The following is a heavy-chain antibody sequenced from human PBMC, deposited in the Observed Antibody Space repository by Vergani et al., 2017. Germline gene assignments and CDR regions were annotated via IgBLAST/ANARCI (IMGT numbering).Heavy chain of an antibody. J-gene: IGHJ6*02. CDR1: GGSLSSSSYY. CDR2: IYYSGST. CDR3: ARAAARTLYGMDV. V-gene: IGHV4-39*07. Sequence: QLQLQESGPGLVKPSETLSLTCTVSGGSLSSSSYYWGWIRQPPGKGLEWIGYIYYSGSTYYNPSLKSRVTISVDTSKNQFSLKLSSVTAADTAVYYCARAAARTLYGMDVWGQGTTVTVSS. D-gene: IGHD6-13*01.